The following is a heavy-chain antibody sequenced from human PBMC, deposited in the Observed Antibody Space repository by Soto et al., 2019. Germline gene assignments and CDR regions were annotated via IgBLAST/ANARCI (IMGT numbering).Heavy chain of an antibody. V-gene: IGHV3-72*01. J-gene: IGHJ4*02. CDR3: TRAQPATLFDY. D-gene: IGHD6-25*01. CDR2: SRNKANSYTT. CDR1: GFTFSDHY. Sequence: EVQLVESGGGLVQPGGSLRLSCAVSGFTFSDHYVDWVRQAPGKGLEWVGRSRNKANSYTTEYAASVKGRFTISRDDSKNSLYLQMNSLNTEDTAMYYCTRAQPATLFDYWGQGTLVTVSS.